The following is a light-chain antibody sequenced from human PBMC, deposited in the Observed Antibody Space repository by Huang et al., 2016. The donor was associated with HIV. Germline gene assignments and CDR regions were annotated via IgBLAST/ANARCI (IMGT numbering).Light chain of an antibody. CDR1: QSLLHSDGKNE. J-gene: IGKJ1*01. V-gene: IGKV2-29*03. CDR3: KQGKHFPRT. CDR2: EVS. Sequence: DIVMIQTPLSLSVTPGQPASISCKFSQSLLHSDGKNELYWYQQKPGQSPHLLIYEVSRRFSGVPDRFSGSGSGTDFTLKISRVEAEDVGFYYCKQGKHFPRTFGQGTKVEIK.